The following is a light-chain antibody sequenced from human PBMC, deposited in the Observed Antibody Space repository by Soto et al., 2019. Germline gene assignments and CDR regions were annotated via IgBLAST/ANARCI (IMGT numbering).Light chain of an antibody. CDR3: AAWDDSLNGVV. Sequence: QSVLTQPPSASGTPGQRVTMSCSGSSSNIGSNPVNWYQQLPGTAPKLLIYSNSQRPSGVPDRFSGSKSGTSASLAISGLQSEDEADYYCAAWDDSLNGVVFGGGTKLTVL. CDR1: SSNIGSNP. V-gene: IGLV1-44*01. J-gene: IGLJ2*01. CDR2: SNS.